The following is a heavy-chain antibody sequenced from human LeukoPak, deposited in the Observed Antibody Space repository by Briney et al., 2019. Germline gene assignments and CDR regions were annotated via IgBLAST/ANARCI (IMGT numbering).Heavy chain of an antibody. V-gene: IGHV4-34*01. D-gene: IGHD2-15*01. CDR3: ARGRGARGYCSGGSCYYLHY. CDR2: INHSGST. Sequence: SETLSLTCAVYGGSFSGYYWSWIRQPPGKGLEWIGEINHSGSTNYNPSLKSRVTMSVDTSKNQFSLKLSSVTAADTAVYYCARGRGARGYCSGGSCYYLHYWGQGTLVTVSS. J-gene: IGHJ4*02. CDR1: GGSFSGYY.